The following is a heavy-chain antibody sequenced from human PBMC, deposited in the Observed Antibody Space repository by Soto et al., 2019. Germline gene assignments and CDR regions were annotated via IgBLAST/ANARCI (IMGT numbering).Heavy chain of an antibody. D-gene: IGHD2-2*01. CDR2: IKQDGSEK. J-gene: IGHJ3*02. V-gene: IGHV3-7*01. Sequence: GGSLRLSCAASGFTFSSYWMSWVRQAPGKGLEWVANIKQDGSEKYYVDSVKGRFTISRDNAKNALYLQMNSLRAEDTAVYYCAKAGPDCSSTSCYESDAFDIWGQGTMVTVSS. CDR3: AKAGPDCSSTSCYESDAFDI. CDR1: GFTFSSYW.